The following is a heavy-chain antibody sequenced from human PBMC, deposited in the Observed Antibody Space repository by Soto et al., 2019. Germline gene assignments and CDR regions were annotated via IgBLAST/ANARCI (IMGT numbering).Heavy chain of an antibody. Sequence: PGESLKISCKGSGYSFTSYWIGWVRQMPGKGLEWMGIIYPGDSDTRYSPSFQGQVTISADKSISTAYLQWSSLKASDTAMYYCAITSYGHYYYYGMEVWGQGTTVTVSS. V-gene: IGHV5-51*01. CDR1: GYSFTSYW. D-gene: IGHD5-18*01. CDR3: AITSYGHYYYYGMEV. CDR2: IYPGDSDT. J-gene: IGHJ6*02.